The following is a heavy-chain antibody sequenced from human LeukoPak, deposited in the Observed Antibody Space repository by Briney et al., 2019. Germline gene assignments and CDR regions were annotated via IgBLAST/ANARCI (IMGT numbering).Heavy chain of an antibody. Sequence: GESLKISCKGSGYSFSNYWIAWVRQMPGKGLEWMGTIDPGDSDTRYSPSFQGQVTISADKSISTAYLQWSSLKASDTAMYYCARPRSTARQIGYDHWGQGTLVTVSS. CDR1: GYSFSNYW. J-gene: IGHJ4*02. CDR3: ARPRSTARQIGYDH. V-gene: IGHV5-51*01. CDR2: IDPGDSDT. D-gene: IGHD3-22*01.